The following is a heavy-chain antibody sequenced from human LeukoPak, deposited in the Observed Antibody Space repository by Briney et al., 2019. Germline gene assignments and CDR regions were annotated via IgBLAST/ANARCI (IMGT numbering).Heavy chain of an antibody. V-gene: IGHV1-8*01. CDR3: ATDSGYYKWDH. CDR2: MNPMSGNT. Sequence: ASVKVSCKASGYTFTNYDINWVRQATGQGLEWMGWMNPMSGNTGYAQKFQGRVTMTRSTSISTAYMELSSLRSEDTAIYYCATDSGYYKWDHWGQGTLVTVSS. D-gene: IGHD5-12*01. CDR1: GYTFTNYD. J-gene: IGHJ4*02.